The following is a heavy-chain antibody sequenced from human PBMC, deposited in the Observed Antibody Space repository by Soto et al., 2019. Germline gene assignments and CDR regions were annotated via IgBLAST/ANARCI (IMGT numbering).Heavy chain of an antibody. Sequence: QVQLVQSGAEVKKPGSSVKVSCKASGGTFSSYTISWVRQAPGQGLEWMGRIIPILGIANYAQKFQGRVTITADKSTSTAYMELSSLRSEDTAVYYCARDQGGKKPNYWYFDLWGRGTLVTVSS. CDR3: ARDQGGKKPNYWYFDL. CDR2: IIPILGIA. V-gene: IGHV1-69*08. CDR1: GGTFSSYT. J-gene: IGHJ2*01. D-gene: IGHD2-15*01.